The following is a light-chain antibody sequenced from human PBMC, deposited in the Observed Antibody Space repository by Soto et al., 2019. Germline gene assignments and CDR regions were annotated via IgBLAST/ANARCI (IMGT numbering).Light chain of an antibody. CDR3: SLYISGSTYV. CDR1: SSDVGSYNR. V-gene: IGLV2-18*01. J-gene: IGLJ1*01. CDR2: EVN. Sequence: QSALTQPPSVSGSPGQSVTISCTGTSSDVGSYNRLSWYQQPPGTAPKLIMYEVNTRPSGVPDRFSGSKSGGMASLTISGLQAEDEADYYCSLYISGSTYVFGTGTKVT.